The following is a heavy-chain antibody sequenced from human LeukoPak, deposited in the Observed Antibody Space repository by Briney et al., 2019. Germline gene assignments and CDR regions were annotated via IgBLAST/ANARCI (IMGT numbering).Heavy chain of an antibody. Sequence: SETLSLTCTVCGVSLGSSCWTWIRQPPGKGLEWIGYICNSGNINYNPSLKSRVTISVDTSKNQFSLNLTSVTAADTAVYYCARGRPGGPGEGFFFDYLGQGTLVTVSS. CDR2: ICNSGNI. V-gene: IGHV4-4*08. J-gene: IGHJ4*01. D-gene: IGHD2-8*02. CDR3: ARGRPGGPGEGFFFDY. CDR1: GVSLGSSC.